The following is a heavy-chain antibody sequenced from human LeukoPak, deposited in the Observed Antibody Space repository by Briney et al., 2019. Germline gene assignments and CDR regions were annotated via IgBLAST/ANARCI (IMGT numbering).Heavy chain of an antibody. CDR3: ARSAYAYSFDY. D-gene: IGHD4-11*01. CDR2: ISGSGTTI. CDR1: GFTFIDFG. J-gene: IGHJ4*02. V-gene: IGHV3-48*03. Sequence: PEGSLRLSCADSGFTFIDFGVNWVRQAPGKGLEWVSYISGSGTTIYYADSVKGRFAISRDNVKNSLSLQMNSLRAEDTAVYYCARSAYAYSFDYWGQGTLVSVSS.